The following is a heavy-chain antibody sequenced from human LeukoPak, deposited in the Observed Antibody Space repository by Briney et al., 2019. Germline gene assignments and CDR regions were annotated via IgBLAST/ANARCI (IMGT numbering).Heavy chain of an antibody. D-gene: IGHD3-22*01. CDR3: AKGRVDYYDSSDAFDI. J-gene: IGHJ3*02. Sequence: GGALRLSCAASGFTFSAYWMGWVRQAPGKGLEWVANINEAGRLKYYVDSVKGRVTIFRDNTKKSLSLQMNSLRVDDTAVYYCAKGRVDYYDSSDAFDIWGQGTMVTVSS. CDR1: GFTFSAYW. CDR2: INEAGRLK. V-gene: IGHV3-7*01.